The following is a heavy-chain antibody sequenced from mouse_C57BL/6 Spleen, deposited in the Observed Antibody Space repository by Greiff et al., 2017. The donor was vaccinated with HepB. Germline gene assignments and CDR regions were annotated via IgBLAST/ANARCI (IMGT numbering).Heavy chain of an antibody. CDR3: TREGIYSNYVAYAMDY. J-gene: IGHJ4*01. D-gene: IGHD2-5*01. CDR2: IDPETGGT. CDR1: GYTFTDYE. Sequence: VQLKESGAELVRPGASVTLSCKASGYTFTDYEMHWVKQTPVHGLEWIGAIDPETGGTAYNQKFKGKAILTADKSSSTAYMELRSLTSEDSAVYYCTREGIYSNYVAYAMDYWGQGTSVTVSS. V-gene: IGHV1-15*01.